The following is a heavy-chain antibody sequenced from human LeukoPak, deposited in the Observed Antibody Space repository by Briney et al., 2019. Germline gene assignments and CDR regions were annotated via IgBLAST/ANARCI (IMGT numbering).Heavy chain of an antibody. CDR2: IRYDGSNK. CDR1: GFPYSNYG. D-gene: IGHD4-17*01. Sequence: GGSLRLSRAASGFPYSNYGMHWVRQAPGKGLEWVAFIRYDGSNKYYADSVKGRFTISRDNSKNTLYLQMNSLRAEDTAVYYCAKEIGIMTTVPFWGQGTLVTVSS. V-gene: IGHV3-30*02. CDR3: AKEIGIMTTVPF. J-gene: IGHJ4*02.